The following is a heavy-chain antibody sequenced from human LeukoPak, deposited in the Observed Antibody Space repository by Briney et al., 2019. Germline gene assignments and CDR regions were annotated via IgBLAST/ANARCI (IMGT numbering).Heavy chain of an antibody. CDR1: GGSISRHY. Sequence: NPSETLSLTCTVSGGSISRHYWSWIRQPPGKGLEWIGYIYYSGNTNYNPSLKSRVSMSEDTSKNQFSLNLSSLTAADTAVYYCATESAAAGEYYYYMDVWGKGTTVTVSS. D-gene: IGHD6-13*01. CDR3: ATESAAAGEYYYYMDV. V-gene: IGHV4-59*11. CDR2: IYYSGNT. J-gene: IGHJ6*03.